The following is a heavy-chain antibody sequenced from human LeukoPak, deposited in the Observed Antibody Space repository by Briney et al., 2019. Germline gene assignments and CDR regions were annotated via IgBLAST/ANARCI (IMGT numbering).Heavy chain of an antibody. D-gene: IGHD3-10*01. CDR3: AKEGSMAPDYFDY. V-gene: IGHV3-30*18. J-gene: IGHJ4*02. CDR2: ISYDGSNK. Sequence: GGSLRLSCAASGVTFSSYGMHWVRQAPGKGLEWVAVISYDGSNKYYADSVKGRFTISRDNSKNTLYLQMNSLRAEDTAVYYCAKEGSMAPDYFDYWGQGTLVTVS. CDR1: GVTFSSYG.